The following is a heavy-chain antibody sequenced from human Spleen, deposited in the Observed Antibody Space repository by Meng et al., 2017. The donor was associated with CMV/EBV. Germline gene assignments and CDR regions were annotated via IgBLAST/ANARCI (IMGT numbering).Heavy chain of an antibody. J-gene: IGHJ4*02. V-gene: IGHV3-21*01. CDR1: GFTFSDYR. D-gene: IGHD1-26*01. CDR2: ISSSSSYI. Sequence: GESLKISCATSGFTFSDYRMGWIRQAPGKGLEWVSSISSSSSYIYYADSVKGRFTISRDNAKNSLYLQMNSLRAEDTAVYYCASLGGSYSADYWGQGALVTVSS. CDR3: ASLGGSYSADY.